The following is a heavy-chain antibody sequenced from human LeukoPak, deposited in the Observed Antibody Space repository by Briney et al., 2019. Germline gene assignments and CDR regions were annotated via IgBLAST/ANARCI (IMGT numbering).Heavy chain of an antibody. V-gene: IGHV1-46*01. J-gene: IGHJ6*02. CDR3: ASSSSGWYQDVMDV. Sequence: ASVKVTCKASGYTFTSHYMHWVRQAPGQGLEWMGIINPSGGSTSYAQKFQGRVTMTRDTSTSTVYMELSSLRSEDTAVYYCASSSSGWYQDVMDVWGQGTTVTVSS. D-gene: IGHD6-19*01. CDR1: GYTFTSHY. CDR2: INPSGGST.